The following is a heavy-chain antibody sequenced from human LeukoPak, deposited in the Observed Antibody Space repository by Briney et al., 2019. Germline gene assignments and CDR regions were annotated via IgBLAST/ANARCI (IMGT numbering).Heavy chain of an antibody. D-gene: IGHD6-19*01. V-gene: IGHV3-30*04. CDR1: GFTFSSYA. CDR3: ARESEQRWLVGYFDC. J-gene: IGHJ4*02. Sequence: GGSLRLSCAASGFTFSSYAMHWVRQAPGKGLEWVALISYDGSNKYYTDSVKGRFTISRGNSKNTQYLQMNTLRAEDTALYYCARESEQRWLVGYFDCWGEGTLVTVSS. CDR2: ISYDGSNK.